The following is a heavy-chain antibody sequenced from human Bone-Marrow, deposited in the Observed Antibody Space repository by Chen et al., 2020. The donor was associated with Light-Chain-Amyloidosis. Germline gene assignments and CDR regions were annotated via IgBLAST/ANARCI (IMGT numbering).Heavy chain of an antibody. D-gene: IGHD5-12*01. CDR2: IYPDDSDA. Sequence: EVKKPGESLKISCKGSGYTFPNYWIGWVRQMPGKGLEWMGVIYPDDSDARYSPSFGGQVTISADKSITTAYLQWRSLKASDTAMYYCARRRDGYNFDYWGQGTLVTVSS. J-gene: IGHJ4*02. CDR1: GYTFPNYW. CDR3: ARRRDGYNFDY. V-gene: IGHV5-51*01.